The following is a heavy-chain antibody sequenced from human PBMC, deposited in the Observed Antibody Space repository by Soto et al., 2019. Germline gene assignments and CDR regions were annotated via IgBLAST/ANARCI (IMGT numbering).Heavy chain of an antibody. CDR3: ARAHNSDCSGGSCYYFDY. CDR2: INAGNGNT. J-gene: IGHJ4*02. Sequence: ASVKVSCKSSGYTFTSYARHWVRQAPGQRLEWMGWINAGNGNTKYSQKFQGRVTITRDTSASTAYMERSSLRSEDTAVYYCARAHNSDCSGGSCYYFDYWGQGTLVTVSS. V-gene: IGHV1-3*01. CDR1: GYTFTSYA. D-gene: IGHD2-15*01.